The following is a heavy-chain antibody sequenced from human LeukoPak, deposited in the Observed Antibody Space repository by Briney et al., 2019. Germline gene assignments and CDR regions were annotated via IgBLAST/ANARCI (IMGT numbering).Heavy chain of an antibody. CDR2: ISGSGGST. V-gene: IGHV3-23*01. Sequence: RGSLRLSCAASGFTFSSYGMSWVRQAPGKGLEWVSAISGSGGSTYYADSVKGRFTISRDNSKNTLYLQMNSLRAEDTAVYYCARVYDILTIFDYWGQGTLVTVSS. CDR1: GFTFSSYG. J-gene: IGHJ4*02. D-gene: IGHD3-9*01. CDR3: ARVYDILTIFDY.